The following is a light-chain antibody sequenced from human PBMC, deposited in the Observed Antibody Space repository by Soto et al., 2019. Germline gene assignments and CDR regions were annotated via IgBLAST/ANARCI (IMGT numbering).Light chain of an antibody. CDR3: QQYNNLPPVFT. Sequence: EIVMTQSPATLSVSPGERATLSCRASQSVDSNLAWLQQKPGQAPRLLIYGASTRATGIPVRFSGSGSGTDFTLTISSLQSEDFAFYYCQQYNNLPPVFTFGPGTKVDIK. J-gene: IGKJ3*01. V-gene: IGKV3-15*01. CDR2: GAS. CDR1: QSVDSN.